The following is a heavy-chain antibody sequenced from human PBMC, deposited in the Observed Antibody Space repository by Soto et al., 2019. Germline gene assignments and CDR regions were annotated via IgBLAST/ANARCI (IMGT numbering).Heavy chain of an antibody. V-gene: IGHV1-18*01. J-gene: IGHJ4*02. CDR3: ARGRYGDY. CDR1: GYAFTTYG. Sequence: QVHLVQSGAEVKKPGASVKVSCKGSGYAFTTYGITWVRQAPGQGLEWMGWISAHNGNTNYAQKLQGRVTRTRDKSTSRAYMELRRLKSDDTAVYYCARGRYGDYWGQGALVTVSS. D-gene: IGHD1-1*01. CDR2: ISAHNGNT.